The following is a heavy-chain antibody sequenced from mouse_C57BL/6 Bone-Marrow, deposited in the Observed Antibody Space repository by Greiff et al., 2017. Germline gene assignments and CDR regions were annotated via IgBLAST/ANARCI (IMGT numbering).Heavy chain of an antibody. J-gene: IGHJ4*01. D-gene: IGHD2-4*01. Sequence: VQLKESGPSLVRPSQTLSLTCTVTGFSINSDCYWIWIRQFPGNKLEYIGYTFYSGITYYNPSLESRTYITRDTSKNQFSLKLSSVTTEDTATYYCAAMITTGYYYAMDYWGQGTSVTVSS. CDR2: TFYSGIT. CDR1: GFSINSDCY. V-gene: IGHV3-3*01. CDR3: AAMITTGYYYAMDY.